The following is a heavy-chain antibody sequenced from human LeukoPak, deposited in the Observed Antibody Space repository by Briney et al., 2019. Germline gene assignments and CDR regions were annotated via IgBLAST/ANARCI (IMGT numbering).Heavy chain of an antibody. CDR1: GGSISSSSYY. Sequence: KSSETLSLTCTVSGGSISSSSYYWGWIRQPPGKGLEWIGSIYYSGSTYYNPSLKSRVTISVDTSKNQFSLKLSSVTAADTAVYYCARDREAWFDPWGQGTLVTVSS. D-gene: IGHD1-26*01. CDR3: ARDREAWFDP. V-gene: IGHV4-39*07. J-gene: IGHJ5*02. CDR2: IYYSGST.